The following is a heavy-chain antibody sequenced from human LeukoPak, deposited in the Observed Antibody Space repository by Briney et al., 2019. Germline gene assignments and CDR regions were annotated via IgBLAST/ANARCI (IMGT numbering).Heavy chain of an antibody. V-gene: IGHV4-34*01. Sequence: SETLSLTCAVYGGSFSGYYWSRIRQPPGKGLEWIGEINHSGSTNYNPSLKSRVTISVDTSKNQFSLKLSSVTAADTAVYYCARRYYYDILTGFNYWGQGTLVTVSS. CDR1: GGSFSGYY. D-gene: IGHD3-9*01. J-gene: IGHJ4*02. CDR2: INHSGST. CDR3: ARRYYYDILTGFNY.